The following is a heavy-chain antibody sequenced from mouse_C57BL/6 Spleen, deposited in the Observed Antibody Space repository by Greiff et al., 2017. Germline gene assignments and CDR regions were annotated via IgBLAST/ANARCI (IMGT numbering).Heavy chain of an antibody. CDR1: GYSITSGYY. CDR3: ARAYDYWFAY. CDR2: ISYDGSN. V-gene: IGHV3-6*01. D-gene: IGHD2-4*01. J-gene: IGHJ3*01. Sequence: DVQLQESGPGLVKPSQSLSLTCSVTGYSITSGYYWNWIRQFPGNKLEWMGYISYDGSNNYNPSLKNRISITRDTSKNQFFLKLNSVTTEDTATYYCARAYDYWFAYWGQGTLVTVSA.